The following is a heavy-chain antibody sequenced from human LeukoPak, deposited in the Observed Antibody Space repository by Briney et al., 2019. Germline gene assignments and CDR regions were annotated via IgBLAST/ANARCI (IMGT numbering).Heavy chain of an antibody. CDR3: ARDWGSGSYYPTNFDY. V-gene: IGHV3-21*01. CDR2: IDSSSSYI. Sequence: GGSLRLSCAASGFTFSSYGMNWVRRAPGKGLEWDSSIDSSSSYIYYAYSMEGLFIICRDNFKNTLYLQMNSLRAEDTAVYYCARDWGSGSYYPTNFDYWGQGTLVTVSS. J-gene: IGHJ4*02. D-gene: IGHD3-10*01. CDR1: GFTFSSYG.